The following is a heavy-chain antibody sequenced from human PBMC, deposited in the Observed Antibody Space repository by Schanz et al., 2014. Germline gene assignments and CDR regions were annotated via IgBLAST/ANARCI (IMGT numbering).Heavy chain of an antibody. CDR3: AKDIRIRLFFQFDS. CDR1: GFTFADYA. J-gene: IGHJ4*02. Sequence: DVQLVESGGGLVQPGRSLRLSCAASGFTFADYAMHWVRQAPGKGLEWVSGISWNGAGIGYADSVKGRFTISRDNAKNPLYLQMTSVTAEDTALYYCAKDIRIRLFFQFDSWGQGTLVTVSS. CDR2: ISWNGAGI. V-gene: IGHV3-9*01. D-gene: IGHD3-3*01.